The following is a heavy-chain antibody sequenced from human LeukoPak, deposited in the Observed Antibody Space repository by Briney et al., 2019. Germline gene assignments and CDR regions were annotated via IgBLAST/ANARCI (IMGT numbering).Heavy chain of an antibody. Sequence: GGSLRLSCAASGFTFSSYWMSWVRQAPGKGLEWVSATSGTSGRTYYADSVKGRFTISRDNSKNTLYLQMNSLRAEDTAVYYCANWGCSGGSCYPFDYWGQGTLVTVSS. CDR2: TSGTSGRT. CDR1: GFTFSSYW. V-gene: IGHV3-23*01. D-gene: IGHD2-15*01. CDR3: ANWGCSGGSCYPFDY. J-gene: IGHJ4*02.